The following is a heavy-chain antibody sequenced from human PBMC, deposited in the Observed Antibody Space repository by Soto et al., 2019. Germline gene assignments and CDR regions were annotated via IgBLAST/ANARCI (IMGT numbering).Heavy chain of an antibody. D-gene: IGHD3-10*01. CDR2: INGDGSST. Sequence: GGSLRLSCAASGFTFSSYWMHWVRQAPGKGPVWVSRINGDGSSTSYADSVKGRFTISRDNAKNTLYLQMNSLRAEDTAVYYCAAFGELYDDYYHGMDVWGQGTTVTVSS. J-gene: IGHJ6*02. CDR1: GFTFSSYW. V-gene: IGHV3-74*01. CDR3: AAFGELYDDYYHGMDV.